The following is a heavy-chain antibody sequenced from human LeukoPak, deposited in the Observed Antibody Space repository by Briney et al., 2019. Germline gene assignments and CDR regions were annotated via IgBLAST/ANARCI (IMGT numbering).Heavy chain of an antibody. J-gene: IGHJ4*02. Sequence: GGSLRLSCAASGFTFSIYEMNWVGQAPGKGLEWVSSSSGSTIYYADSVKGRFTISRDNAKNSLYLQMNSVRAEDTAIYYCAREDSSGLDYWGQGTLVTVSS. V-gene: IGHV3-48*03. CDR3: AREDSSGLDY. CDR1: GFTFSIYE. D-gene: IGHD6-19*01. CDR2: SSGSTI.